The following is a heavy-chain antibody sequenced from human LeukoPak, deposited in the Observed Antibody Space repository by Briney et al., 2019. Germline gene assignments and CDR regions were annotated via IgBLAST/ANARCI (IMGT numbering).Heavy chain of an antibody. CDR3: AKVRGAVAITFLDY. V-gene: IGHV3-33*06. J-gene: IGHJ4*02. D-gene: IGHD3-22*01. CDR2: IWYDGSNK. CDR1: GFTFSRYG. Sequence: GGSLRLSCAASGFTFSRYGMHWVRQAPGKGLEWVAVIWYDGSNKYYADSVKGRFTISRDNSKNTVSLQMNSLRAEDSAVYYCAKVRGAVAITFLDYWGQGTLVTVS.